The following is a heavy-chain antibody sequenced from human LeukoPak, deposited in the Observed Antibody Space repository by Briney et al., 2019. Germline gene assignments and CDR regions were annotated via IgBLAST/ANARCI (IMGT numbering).Heavy chain of an antibody. CDR3: ARGPSGSYPGYYYYYYMDV. V-gene: IGHV3-13*01. CDR1: GFTFSSYD. Sequence: QAGGSLRLSCAASGFTFSSYDMHWVRQATGKGLEWVSAIGTAGDAYYPGSVKGRFTIPRENAKNSLYLQMNSLRAGDTAVYYCARGPSGSYPGYYYYYYMDVWGKGTTVTVSS. CDR2: IGTAGDA. D-gene: IGHD1-26*01. J-gene: IGHJ6*03.